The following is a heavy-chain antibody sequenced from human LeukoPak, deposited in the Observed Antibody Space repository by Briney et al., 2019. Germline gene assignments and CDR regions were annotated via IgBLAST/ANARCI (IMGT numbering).Heavy chain of an antibody. CDR2: ISSSGSTM. D-gene: IGHD4-11*01. CDR3: ARSWAKDYPDGFDI. J-gene: IGHJ3*02. Sequence: GGSLRLSCAAPGFSFSDYYMSWIRQAPGKGLEWVSYISSSGSTMYYADSVKGRFTISRDNAKNSLYLQMNSLRAEDTAVYYCARSWAKDYPDGFDIWGQGTMVTVSS. CDR1: GFSFSDYY. V-gene: IGHV3-11*01.